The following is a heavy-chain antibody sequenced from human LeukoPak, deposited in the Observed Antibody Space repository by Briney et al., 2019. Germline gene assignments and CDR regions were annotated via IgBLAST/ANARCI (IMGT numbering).Heavy chain of an antibody. J-gene: IGHJ4*02. Sequence: GGSLRLSCAASGFTFSTYAMSWVRQAPGKGLEWVSGISASGGSTYYADSVKGRFTISRDNSKNTLYLQTNSLRAGDTAVYYCAKHTPGFSWWGQGTLVTVSS. CDR3: AKHTPGFSW. CDR2: ISASGGST. D-gene: IGHD2-2*02. CDR1: GFTFSTYA. V-gene: IGHV3-23*01.